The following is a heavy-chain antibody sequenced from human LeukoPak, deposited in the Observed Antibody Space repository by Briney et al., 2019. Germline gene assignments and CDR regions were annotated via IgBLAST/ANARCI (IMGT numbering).Heavy chain of an antibody. CDR1: GFTFSSYW. J-gene: IGHJ4*02. V-gene: IGHV3-7*01. D-gene: IGHD3-9*01. CDR2: IKQDGSEK. Sequence: GGSLRLSCAASGFTFSSYWMNWVRQAPGKGLEWVANIKQDGSEKYYVDSVKGRFTISRDNAKNSLYLQMNSLRAEDTAVYYCAANGLGTNYDILTGYLDYWGQGTLVTVSS. CDR3: AANGLGTNYDILTGYLDY.